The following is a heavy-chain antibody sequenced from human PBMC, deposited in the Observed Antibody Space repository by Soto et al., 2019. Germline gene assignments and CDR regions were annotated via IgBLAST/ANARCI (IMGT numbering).Heavy chain of an antibody. Sequence: EVLLLESGGGLVQPGGSLRLSCAASGFTFNTFAMTWVRQAPGRGLEWVSRINKSGGSRYYADSVKGRFTVSRDNSTNTLYLQMNSLRAEDTAIYFCAKGAEMPTIPFDYWGQGAQVTVSS. D-gene: IGHD5-12*01. CDR2: INKSGGSR. CDR1: GFTFNTFA. J-gene: IGHJ4*02. V-gene: IGHV3-23*01. CDR3: AKGAEMPTIPFDY.